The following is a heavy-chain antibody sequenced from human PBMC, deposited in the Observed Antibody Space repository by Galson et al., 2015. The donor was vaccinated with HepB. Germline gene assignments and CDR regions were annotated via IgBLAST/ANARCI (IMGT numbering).Heavy chain of an antibody. Sequence: SCKASGYSFTSYNFSWVRQAPGQGLEWMGWISAYNGNTNYAQKFQGRVTMTTDRSTSAAYMELRSLRSDDTAVYYCVRESRGGGLANHFDYWGQGTLVTISS. CDR3: VRESRGGGLANHFDY. CDR1: GYSFTSYN. D-gene: IGHD3-10*01. J-gene: IGHJ4*02. CDR2: ISAYNGNT. V-gene: IGHV1-18*01.